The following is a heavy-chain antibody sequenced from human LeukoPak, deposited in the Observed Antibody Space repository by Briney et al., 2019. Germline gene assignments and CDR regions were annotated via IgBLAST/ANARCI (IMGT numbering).Heavy chain of an antibody. J-gene: IGHJ4*02. CDR1: GGSIGGSSYY. Sequence: SETLSLTCTVSGGSIGGSSYYWGWIRQPPGTGLEWIGNIYYSGSTNYNPSLKSRVTISVDTSRDQFSLKLRSVTAADTAVYYCARVAAETVDYWGQGTLVTVSS. V-gene: IGHV4-39*07. CDR3: ARVAAETVDY. CDR2: IYYSGST. D-gene: IGHD2-15*01.